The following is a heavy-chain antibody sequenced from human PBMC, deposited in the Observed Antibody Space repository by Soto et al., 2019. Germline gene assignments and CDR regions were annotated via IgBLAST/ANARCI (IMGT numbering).Heavy chain of an antibody. V-gene: IGHV4-34*01. CDR3: ARLEVLLWFGELLLNWFDP. Sequence: SETLSLTCAVYGGSFSGYYWSWIRQPPGKGLEWIGEINHSGSTNYNPSLKSRVTISVDTSKNQFSLKLSSVTAADTAVYYCARLEVLLWFGELLLNWFDPWGQGTLVTVSS. CDR2: INHSGST. CDR1: GGSFSGYY. J-gene: IGHJ5*02. D-gene: IGHD3-10*01.